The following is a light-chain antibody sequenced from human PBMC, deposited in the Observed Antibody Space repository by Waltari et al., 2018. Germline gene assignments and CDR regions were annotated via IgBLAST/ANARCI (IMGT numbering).Light chain of an antibody. Sequence: QSVLTQPPSASGTPGQRVTISCSGSSSNIGSNYVYWYQQLPGTAPKLLIHRNDQRPSGVPDRFSGSKSGTSASLAISGLRSEDEANYYCAAWDDSLREVFGGGTRLTVL. V-gene: IGLV1-47*01. CDR1: SSNIGSNY. CDR3: AAWDDSLREV. J-gene: IGLJ3*02. CDR2: RND.